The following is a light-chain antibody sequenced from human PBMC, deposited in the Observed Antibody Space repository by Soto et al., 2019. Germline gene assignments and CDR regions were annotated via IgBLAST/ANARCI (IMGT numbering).Light chain of an antibody. CDR3: QQYNSYSQE. J-gene: IGKJ1*01. Sequence: DIQMTQSPSSLSASVGDRVTITCRASQSISSYLNWYQQKPGKAPKLLIYDASSLESGVPSRFSGSGSGTEFTLTISSLQPDDFATYYCQQYNSYSQEFGQGTKVDIK. CDR2: DAS. CDR1: QSISSY. V-gene: IGKV1-5*01.